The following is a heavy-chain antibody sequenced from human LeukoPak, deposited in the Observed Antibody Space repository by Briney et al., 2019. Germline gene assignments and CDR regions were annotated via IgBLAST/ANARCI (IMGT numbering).Heavy chain of an antibody. CDR3: AKDRPRGYYYGSGSLDY. D-gene: IGHD3-10*01. CDR1: GFTFRSYG. Sequence: GGSLRLSCAASGFTFRSYGMHWVRQAPGKGLEWVAVISYDGSNKYYADSVKGRVTLSRDNSKNTLYLQMNSLRAEDTAVYYCAKDRPRGYYYGSGSLDYWGQGTLVTVSS. V-gene: IGHV3-30*18. CDR2: ISYDGSNK. J-gene: IGHJ4*02.